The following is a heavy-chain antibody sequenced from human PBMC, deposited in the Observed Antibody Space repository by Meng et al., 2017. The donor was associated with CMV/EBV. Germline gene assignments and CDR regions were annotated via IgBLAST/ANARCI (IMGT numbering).Heavy chain of an antibody. CDR1: GFTFSSYW. V-gene: IGHV3-7*03. J-gene: IGHJ4*02. Sequence: GGSLRLSCAASGFTFSSYWMSWVRQAPGKGLEWVANIKQDGSEKYYVDSVKGRFTISRDNAKNSLYLQMNSLRSEDTAMYFCAREGLEMLQRRVYWGQGTLVTVSS. D-gene: IGHD6-25*01. CDR3: AREGLEMLQRRVY. CDR2: IKQDGSEK.